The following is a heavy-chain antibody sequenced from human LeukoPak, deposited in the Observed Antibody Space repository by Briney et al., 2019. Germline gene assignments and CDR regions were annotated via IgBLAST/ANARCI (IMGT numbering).Heavy chain of an antibody. V-gene: IGHV3-21*05. CDR3: ARDSGSYYEGLDY. CDR2: ISSSSGYI. D-gene: IGHD1-26*01. J-gene: IGHJ4*02. Sequence: GGSLRLSCAASGFTFSSYSMNWVRQAPGKGLEWVSYISSSSGYIYYADSVKGRFTISRDNAKNSLYLQMNSLRAEDTAVYYCARDSGSYYEGLDYWGQGTLVTVSS. CDR1: GFTFSSYS.